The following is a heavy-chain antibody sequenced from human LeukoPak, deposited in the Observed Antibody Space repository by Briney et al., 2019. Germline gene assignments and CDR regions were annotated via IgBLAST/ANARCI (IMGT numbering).Heavy chain of an antibody. J-gene: IGHJ6*03. D-gene: IGHD5-18*01. Sequence: SVKVSCKASGFTFTSSAMQWVRQARGQRLEWIGWIVVGSGNTNYAQKFRERVTITRDMSTSTAYMELSSLRSEDTAVYYCARCGYSYGYWYYYYMDVWGKGTTVTVSS. CDR3: ARCGYSYGYWYYYYMDV. CDR2: IVVGSGNT. CDR1: GFTFTSSA. V-gene: IGHV1-58*02.